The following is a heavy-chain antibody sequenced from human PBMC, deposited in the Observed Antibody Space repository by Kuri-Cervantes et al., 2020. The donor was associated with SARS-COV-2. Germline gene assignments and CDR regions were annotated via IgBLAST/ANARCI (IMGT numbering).Heavy chain of an antibody. J-gene: IGHJ4*02. CDR2: IIPIFGTA. Sequence: SVKVSCKASGGTFSSYAISWVRQAPGQGLEWMGGIIPIFGTANYAQKFQGRVTITADESTSTAYMELSSLRSEDTALYYCARGGNNWGFSQDYWGQGTLVTVSS. CDR3: ARGGNNWGFSQDY. V-gene: IGHV1-69*13. D-gene: IGHD7-27*01. CDR1: GGTFSSYA.